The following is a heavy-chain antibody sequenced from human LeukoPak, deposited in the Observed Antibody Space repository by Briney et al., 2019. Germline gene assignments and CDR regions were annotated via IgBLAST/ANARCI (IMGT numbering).Heavy chain of an antibody. CDR3: ARDRFTMVRGVIITSAYFQH. CDR2: INTNTGNP. J-gene: IGHJ1*01. D-gene: IGHD3-10*01. V-gene: IGHV7-4-1*02. CDR1: GYTFTSYA. Sequence: ASVKVSCKASGYTFTSYAMNWVRQAPGQGLEWMGWINTNTGNPTYAQGFTGRFVFSLDTSVSTAYLQISSLKAEDTAVYYCARDRFTMVRGVIITSAYFQHWGQGTLVTVSS.